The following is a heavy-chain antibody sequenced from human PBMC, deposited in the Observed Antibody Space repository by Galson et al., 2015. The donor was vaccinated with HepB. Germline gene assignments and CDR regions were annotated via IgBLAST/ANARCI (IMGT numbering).Heavy chain of an antibody. D-gene: IGHD3-3*01. Sequence: SLRLSCAASGFTFSSYGMHWVRQAPGKGLEWVAVISYDGSNKYYADSVKGRFTISRDNSKNTLYLQMNSLRAEDTAVYYCAKVRDFWSGYPPVNYYYYGMDVWGQGTTVTVSS. V-gene: IGHV3-30*18. J-gene: IGHJ6*02. CDR3: AKVRDFWSGYPPVNYYYYGMDV. CDR2: ISYDGSNK. CDR1: GFTFSSYG.